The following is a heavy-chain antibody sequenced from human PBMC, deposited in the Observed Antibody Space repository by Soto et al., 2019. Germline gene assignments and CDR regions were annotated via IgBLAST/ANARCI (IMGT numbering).Heavy chain of an antibody. CDR1: GFTFSNYA. J-gene: IGHJ6*03. Sequence: EVQLVESGGGLVQPGGSLRLSCAASGFTFSNYAMDWVRQAPGKVLEYVSGISSNGVGTYYANSVKDRFTISRDNSKNTLYLQMGSLRDEDMAVSYCARREQSDSYYMDVWGNGTSFTVS. CDR2: ISSNGVGT. D-gene: IGHD1-26*01. CDR3: ARREQSDSYYMDV. V-gene: IGHV3-64*01.